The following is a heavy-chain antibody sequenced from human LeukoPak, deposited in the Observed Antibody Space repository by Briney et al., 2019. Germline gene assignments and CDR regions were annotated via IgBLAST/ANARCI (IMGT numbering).Heavy chain of an antibody. Sequence: GGSLRLSCAASGFTFSSYGMHWVRQAPGKGLEWVSGISRDGGRTGYADSVQGRFTISRDNPRNSLHLQMNSLRVEDTAFYYCVKDSNYDFWSGYYKGFDNWGQGTLVTVSS. CDR1: GFTFSSYG. V-gene: IGHV3-20*04. J-gene: IGHJ4*02. D-gene: IGHD3-3*01. CDR2: ISRDGGRT. CDR3: VKDSNYDFWSGYYKGFDN.